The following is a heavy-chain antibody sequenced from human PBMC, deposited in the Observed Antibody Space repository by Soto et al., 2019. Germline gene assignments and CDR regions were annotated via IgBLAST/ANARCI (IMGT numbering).Heavy chain of an antibody. CDR3: ARSPDSSWYVFDY. CDR1: GFTFSSYS. V-gene: IGHV3-21*01. Sequence: PGGSLRLSCAASGFTFSSYSMNWVRQAPGKGLEWVSSISSSSSYIYYADSVKGRFTIPRDNAKNSLYLQMNSLRAEDTAVYYCARSPDSSWYVFDYWGQGTLVTVSS. J-gene: IGHJ4*02. CDR2: ISSSSSYI. D-gene: IGHD6-13*01.